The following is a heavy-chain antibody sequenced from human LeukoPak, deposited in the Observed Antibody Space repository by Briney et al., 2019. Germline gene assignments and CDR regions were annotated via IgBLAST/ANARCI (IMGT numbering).Heavy chain of an antibody. CDR3: ARRISSIAARWFDP. V-gene: IGHV3-48*04. J-gene: IGHJ5*02. Sequence: GGSLRLSCAASGFPFSSYWMSWVRQAPGKGLEWVSYISSSGSTIYYADSVKGRFTISRDNAKNSLYLQMNSLRAEDTAVYYCARRISSIAARWFDPWGQGTLVIVSS. D-gene: IGHD6-6*01. CDR2: ISSSGSTI. CDR1: GFPFSSYW.